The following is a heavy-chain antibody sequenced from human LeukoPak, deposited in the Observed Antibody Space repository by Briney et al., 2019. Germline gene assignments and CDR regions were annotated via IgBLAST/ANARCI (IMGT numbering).Heavy chain of an antibody. V-gene: IGHV3-23*01. CDR2: ISGSGGST. CDR1: GFTFSNYD. Sequence: PGGSLRLSCAASGFTFSNYDMSWVRQAPGKGLEWVSAISGSGGSTYYADSVKGRFTMSRDNSKNTLYLQMYSLRAEDTAVYYCAEDASSGTYFDYWGLGTLVSVSS. J-gene: IGHJ4*02. CDR3: AEDASSGTYFDY. D-gene: IGHD1-26*01.